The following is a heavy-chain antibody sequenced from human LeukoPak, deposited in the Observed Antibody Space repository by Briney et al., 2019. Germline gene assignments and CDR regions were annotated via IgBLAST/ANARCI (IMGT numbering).Heavy chain of an antibody. D-gene: IGHD6-13*01. Sequence: GESLKISCKASGYSFTNTFIGWVRQMPGKGLEWMGIIYPGDSDTRYSPSFQGQVTISVDKSVTTAYLQWSSLQASDTAMYYCARPIAAAGTDFGYWGQGTLVTVSS. CDR2: IYPGDSDT. V-gene: IGHV5-51*01. J-gene: IGHJ4*02. CDR3: ARPIAAAGTDFGY. CDR1: GYSFTNTF.